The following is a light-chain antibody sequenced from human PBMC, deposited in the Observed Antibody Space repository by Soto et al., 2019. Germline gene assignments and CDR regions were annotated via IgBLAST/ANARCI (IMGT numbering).Light chain of an antibody. J-gene: IGKJ2*01. CDR2: GVS. Sequence: FVLTHSPGPWSWSPGEIPPPSARASPLVVTAYLAWYQQRPGQAPRLLWYGVSSRATGIPDRFSGSGSGTDFTLTISRLEPEDFAVYYCQHLDKFAQGTKLEIK. CDR1: PLVVTAY. CDR3: QHLDK. V-gene: IGKV3-20*01.